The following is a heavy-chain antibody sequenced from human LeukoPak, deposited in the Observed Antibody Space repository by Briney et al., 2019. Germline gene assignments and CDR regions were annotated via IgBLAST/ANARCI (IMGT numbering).Heavy chain of an antibody. J-gene: IGHJ3*02. Sequence: GGSLRLPCAASGFTFSSYWMHWVRQAPGKGLVWVSRINSDGSSTSYADSVKGRFTISRDNAKNTLYLQMNSLRAEDTAVYYCARFDYYDSSYAFDIWGQGTMVTVSS. CDR1: GFTFSSYW. D-gene: IGHD3-22*01. CDR3: ARFDYYDSSYAFDI. V-gene: IGHV3-74*01. CDR2: INSDGSST.